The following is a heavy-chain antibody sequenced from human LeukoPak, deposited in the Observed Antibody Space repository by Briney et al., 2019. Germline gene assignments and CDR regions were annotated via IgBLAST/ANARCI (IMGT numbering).Heavy chain of an antibody. J-gene: IGHJ4*02. V-gene: IGHV3-30-3*01. CDR3: ARDPTYYYDSSGYRPPDY. Sequence: HPGGSLRLSCAASGFTFSSYAMHWVRQAPGKGLEWVAVISYDGSNKYYADSVKGRFTISRDNSKNTLYLQMNSLRAEDTAVYYCARDPTYYYDSSGYRPPDYWGQGTLVTVSS. CDR1: GFTFSSYA. CDR2: ISYDGSNK. D-gene: IGHD3-22*01.